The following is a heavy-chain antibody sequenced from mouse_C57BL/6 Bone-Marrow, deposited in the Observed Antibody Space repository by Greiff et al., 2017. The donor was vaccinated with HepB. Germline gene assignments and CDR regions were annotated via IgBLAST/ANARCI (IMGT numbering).Heavy chain of an antibody. Sequence: EVQRVESGPGLVKPSQSLSLTCSVTGYSITSGYYWNWIRQFPGNKLEWMGYISYDGSNNYNPSLKNRSSITRDTSKNQFFLKLNSVTTEDTATYYCARGGLRYFDYWGQGTTLTVSS. CDR1: GYSITSGYY. V-gene: IGHV3-6*01. CDR2: ISYDGSN. J-gene: IGHJ2*01. D-gene: IGHD1-1*01. CDR3: ARGGLRYFDY.